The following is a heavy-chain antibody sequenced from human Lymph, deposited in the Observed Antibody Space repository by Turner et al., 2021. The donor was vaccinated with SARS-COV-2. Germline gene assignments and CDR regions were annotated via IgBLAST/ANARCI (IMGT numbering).Heavy chain of an antibody. Sequence: QVQLVQSGAEVKKPGSSVKVSCKASGGTFSRHVISWVRQAPGQRLEWMGGIILIFGTANYAQQFQGRFTITADESTSTAYMELNSLRSEDTAVYYCARVGSSVVPYYYYGMDVWGQGTTVTVSS. CDR1: GGTFSRHV. CDR2: IILIFGTA. J-gene: IGHJ6*02. D-gene: IGHD3-22*01. V-gene: IGHV1-69*01. CDR3: ARVGSSVVPYYYYGMDV.